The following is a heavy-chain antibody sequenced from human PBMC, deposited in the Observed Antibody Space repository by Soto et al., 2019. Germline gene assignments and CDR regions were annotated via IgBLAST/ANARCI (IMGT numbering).Heavy chain of an antibody. CDR3: ARGGGVGVAGSAAFDM. D-gene: IGHD3-3*01. V-gene: IGHV1-2*02. J-gene: IGHJ3*02. CDR1: GYPVTAYY. Sequence: QLHFVQSGAVVKKPGAAVTVSCSASGYPVTAYYMHWVRQAPGRGLEWMGGINPATGAAKYTQTFHGRVTMTRDTSTSTVFMELSGLTSEDTAVFYCARGGGVGVAGSAAFDMWGQGTLVTVSS. CDR2: INPATGAA.